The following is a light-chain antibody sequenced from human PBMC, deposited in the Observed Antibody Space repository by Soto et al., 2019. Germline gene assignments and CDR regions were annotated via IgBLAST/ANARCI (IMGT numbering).Light chain of an antibody. V-gene: IGKV3-11*01. J-gene: IGKJ4*01. Sequence: EIVLTQSPATLSLSPGERATLSCRASQSVSSNLAWYQQKPGQAPRLLIYDASNRATGIPARFSGSGSGTDFTLTISSLEPEDIGVYYCQQRSNWPLTFGGGTKVEIK. CDR3: QQRSNWPLT. CDR2: DAS. CDR1: QSVSSN.